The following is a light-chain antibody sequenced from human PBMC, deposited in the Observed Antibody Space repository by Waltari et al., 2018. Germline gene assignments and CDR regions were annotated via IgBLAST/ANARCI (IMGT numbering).Light chain of an antibody. Sequence: QSVLTQPPSVSAAPGQRVTISCSGGSSNIGNNYVSWYRQFPGTAPKLLIYENTERPSGIPGRCSGSKSDTSATLDITGVQAGDEADYYCGTWDSSLSGAVFGEGTHLTVL. V-gene: IGLV1-51*02. CDR2: ENT. J-gene: IGLJ7*01. CDR1: SSNIGNNY. CDR3: GTWDSSLSGAV.